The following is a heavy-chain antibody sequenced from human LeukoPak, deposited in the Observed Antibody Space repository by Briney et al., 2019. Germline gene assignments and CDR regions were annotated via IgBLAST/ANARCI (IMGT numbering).Heavy chain of an antibody. V-gene: IGHV3-30*04. D-gene: IGHD4-17*01. CDR3: AKDRNYGDYLALDY. Sequence: GGSLRLSCAASGFPFNTYSMHWVRQAPGKGLEWVAVISRDGSNEYYADSVKGRFTISRDNSKNTLSLQVNTLRVEDTAVYYCAKDRNYGDYLALDYWGQGTLVTVSS. CDR2: ISRDGSNE. J-gene: IGHJ4*02. CDR1: GFPFNTYS.